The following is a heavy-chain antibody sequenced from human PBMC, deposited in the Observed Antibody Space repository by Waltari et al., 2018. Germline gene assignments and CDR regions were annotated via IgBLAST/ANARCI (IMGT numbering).Heavy chain of an antibody. D-gene: IGHD2-15*01. Sequence: QVQLVESGGGVVQPGRSLRLSCAASGFTFSSYAMHWVRQAPGKGLEWVAVKAYDGSNKYYADSVKGRFTISRDNSKNTLELQMNSLRAEDTAVYYCARVQSEDSVLSTTLDYWGQGTLVTVSS. CDR1: GFTFSSYA. CDR3: ARVQSEDSVLSTTLDY. J-gene: IGHJ4*02. V-gene: IGHV3-30-3*01. CDR2: KAYDGSNK.